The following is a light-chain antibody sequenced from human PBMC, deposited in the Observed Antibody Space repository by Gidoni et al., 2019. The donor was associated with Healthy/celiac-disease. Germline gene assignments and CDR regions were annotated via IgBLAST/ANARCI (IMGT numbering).Light chain of an antibody. CDR1: QSVLYSSNNKNY. CDR3: QQYYSTPFT. CDR2: WAS. Sequence: DIVMTQSPDSLAVSLGERATINCKSSQSVLYSSNNKNYLAWYQQKPGQTTKLLIYWASTRESGVPDRFSGSGSGTDFTLTISSLQAEDVAVYYCQQYYSTPFTFXPXTKVDIK. V-gene: IGKV4-1*01. J-gene: IGKJ3*01.